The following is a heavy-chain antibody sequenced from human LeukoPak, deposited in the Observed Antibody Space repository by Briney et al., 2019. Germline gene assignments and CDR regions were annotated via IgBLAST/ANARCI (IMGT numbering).Heavy chain of an antibody. J-gene: IGHJ4*02. CDR2: FYHGGST. CDR1: GYSISTGYY. V-gene: IGHV4-38-2*02. D-gene: IGHD6-13*01. CDR3: ARAYSPPQWSPFDY. Sequence: PSETLSLTCTVSGYSISTGYYWDWIRQPPGKGLEWIGTFYHGGSTYYNPSLKSRVTISVDTSKNQFSLNLTSVTAADTAVYYCARAYSPPQWSPFDYWGQGTLVTVSS.